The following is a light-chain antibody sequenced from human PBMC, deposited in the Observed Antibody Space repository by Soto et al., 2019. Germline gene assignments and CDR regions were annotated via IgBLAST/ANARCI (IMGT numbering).Light chain of an antibody. V-gene: IGKV3-15*01. CDR3: QHYSTWLWT. CDR1: QSVDSN. J-gene: IGKJ1*01. CDR2: AAS. Sequence: EIVMTQSPATLSASPGERATLSCRASQSVDSNLAWYQQKPGQGPRLLIYAASSRATGIPARFSGSGSGTEFTLTISSLQSEDFAIYYCQHYSTWLWTFGQGTKVEIK.